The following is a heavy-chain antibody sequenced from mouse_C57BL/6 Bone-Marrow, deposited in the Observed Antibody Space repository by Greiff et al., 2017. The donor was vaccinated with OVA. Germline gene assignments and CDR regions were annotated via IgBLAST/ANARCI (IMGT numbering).Heavy chain of an antibody. Sequence: QVQLKESGAELARPGASVKLSCKASGYTFTSYGISWVKQRTGQGLEWIGEIYPRSGNTYYNEKFKGKATLTADKSSSTAYMELRSLTSEDSAVYFCARFGSSWYFDVWGTGTTVTVSS. D-gene: IGHD1-1*01. CDR3: ARFGSSWYFDV. V-gene: IGHV1-81*01. J-gene: IGHJ1*03. CDR1: GYTFTSYG. CDR2: IYPRSGNT.